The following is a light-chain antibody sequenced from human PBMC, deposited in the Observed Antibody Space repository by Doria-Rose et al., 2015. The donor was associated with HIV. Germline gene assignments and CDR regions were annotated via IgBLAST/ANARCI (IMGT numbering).Light chain of an antibody. V-gene: IGKV1-17*01. CDR3: LQHNSYPPT. Sequence: DIQMTQSPSSLSASVGDRVTITCRASQDIRSDLGWVQQKPGQASKRLIVGGSTLHAGVPTRFSGSGSGTEFTLTISSLQPEDFATYYCLQHNSYPPTFGQGTKVAMK. J-gene: IGKJ1*01. CDR1: QDIRSD. CDR2: GGS.